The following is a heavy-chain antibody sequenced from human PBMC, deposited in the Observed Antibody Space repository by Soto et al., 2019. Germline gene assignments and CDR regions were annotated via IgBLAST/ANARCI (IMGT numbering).Heavy chain of an antibody. CDR2: LKSKSDGGTS. D-gene: IGHD2-8*02. Sequence: GSLRLSCAASGFTFRNAWMGWVRQAPGKGLEWVGRLKSKSDGGTSDYAAPVKGRFSISRDESKNTLYLQMNSLKTEDTAVYHCTIDGGVNVYPLFWAWGQGTLVTVSS. V-gene: IGHV3-15*01. CDR1: GFTFRNAW. CDR3: TIDGGVNVYPLFWA. J-gene: IGHJ5*02.